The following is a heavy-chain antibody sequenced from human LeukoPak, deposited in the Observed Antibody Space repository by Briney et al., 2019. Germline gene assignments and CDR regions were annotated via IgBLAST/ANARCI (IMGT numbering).Heavy chain of an antibody. CDR1: GYNFTTYW. CDR3: ARDSNYNRYYYYYMDV. Sequence: GESLKISCKGSGYNFTTYWIGWVRQAPGQGLEWMGWINPNSGGTNYAQKFQGRVTMTRDTSISTAYMELSRLRSDDTAVYYCARDSNYNRYYYYYMDVWGKGTTVTVSS. D-gene: IGHD4/OR15-4a*01. V-gene: IGHV1-2*02. J-gene: IGHJ6*03. CDR2: INPNSGGT.